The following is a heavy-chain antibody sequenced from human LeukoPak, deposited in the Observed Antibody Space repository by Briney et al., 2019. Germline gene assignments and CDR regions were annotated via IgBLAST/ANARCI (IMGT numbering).Heavy chain of an antibody. CDR1: GGSISSGGYY. J-gene: IGHJ4*02. CDR2: IYHSGST. V-gene: IGHV4-30-2*01. CDR3: ARGGAAAVDY. D-gene: IGHD6-13*01. Sequence: PSETLSLTCTVSGGSISSGGYYWSWIRQPPGKGLEWIGYIYHSGSTYYNPSLKSRVTISVDRSKNQFSLKLSSVTAADTAVYYCARGGAAAVDYWGQGTLVTVSS.